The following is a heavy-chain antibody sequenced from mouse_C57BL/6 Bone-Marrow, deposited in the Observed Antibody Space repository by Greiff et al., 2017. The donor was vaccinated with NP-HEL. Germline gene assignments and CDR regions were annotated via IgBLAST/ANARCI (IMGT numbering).Heavy chain of an antibody. Sequence: VQLQQPGAELVRPGSSVKLSCKASGYTFTSYWMDWVKQRPGQGLEWIGNIYPSDSETHYNQKFKDKATLTVDKSSSTAYMQLSSLTSEDSAVYYCAREEITTVVATDAMDYWGQGTSVTVSS. CDR1: GYTFTSYW. CDR2: IYPSDSET. D-gene: IGHD1-1*01. J-gene: IGHJ4*01. CDR3: AREEITTVVATDAMDY. V-gene: IGHV1-61*01.